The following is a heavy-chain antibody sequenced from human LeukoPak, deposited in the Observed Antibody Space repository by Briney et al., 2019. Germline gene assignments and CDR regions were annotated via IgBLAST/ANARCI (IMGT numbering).Heavy chain of an antibody. V-gene: IGHV4-61*02. CDR3: ARDNHLWGSGSYLSGYYGMDV. D-gene: IGHD3-10*01. CDR1: GGSISSGSYY. J-gene: IGHJ6*02. CDR2: IYTSGST. Sequence: PSETLSLTCTVSGGSISSGSYYWSWIRQPAGKGLEWIGRIYTSGSTNYNPSLKSRVTISVDTSKNQFSLKLSSVTAADTAVYYCARDNHLWGSGSYLSGYYGMDVWGQGTTVTVSS.